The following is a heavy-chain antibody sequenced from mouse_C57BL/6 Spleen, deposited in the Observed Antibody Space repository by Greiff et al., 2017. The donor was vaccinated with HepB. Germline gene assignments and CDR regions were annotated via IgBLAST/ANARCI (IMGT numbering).Heavy chain of an antibody. Sequence: QVQLQQSGAELVKPGASVKLSCKASGYTFTEYTIHWVKQRSGQGLEWIGWFYPGSGSIKYNEKFKDKATLTADKSSSTVYMELSRLTSEDSAVYVCARHEDVWYEGYYAMDYWGQGTSVTVSS. V-gene: IGHV1-62-2*01. CDR1: GYTFTEYT. D-gene: IGHD1-1*02. CDR3: ARHEDVWYEGYYAMDY. J-gene: IGHJ4*01. CDR2: FYPGSGSI.